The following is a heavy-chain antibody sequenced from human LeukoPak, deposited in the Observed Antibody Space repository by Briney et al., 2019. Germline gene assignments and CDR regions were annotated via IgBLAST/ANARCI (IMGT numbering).Heavy chain of an antibody. CDR2: INPNSGGT. CDR3: ASSQSYSSSFDY. J-gene: IGHJ4*02. V-gene: IGHV1-2*02. Sequence: ASVKVSCKASGYTFTGYYMHWVRQAPGQGLEWMGWINPNSGGTNYAQRFQGRVTMTRDTSISTAYMELSRLRSDDTAVYYCASSQSYSSSFDYWGQGTLVTVSS. CDR1: GYTFTGYY. D-gene: IGHD6-6*01.